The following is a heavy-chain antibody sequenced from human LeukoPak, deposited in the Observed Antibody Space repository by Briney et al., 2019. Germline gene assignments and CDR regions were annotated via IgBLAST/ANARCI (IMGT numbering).Heavy chain of an antibody. CDR2: ISSSSSDI. D-gene: IGHD3-22*01. Sequence: GGSLRLSCAASGFTFSGYSMNWVRQAPGKGLEWVSSISSSSSDIYDADSVKGRFTISRDNAKNSLFLQMHSLRPEDTAVYYCARVGYYYDPLYWGQGTLVTVSS. CDR3: ARVGYYYDPLY. CDR1: GFTFSGYS. V-gene: IGHV3-21*01. J-gene: IGHJ4*02.